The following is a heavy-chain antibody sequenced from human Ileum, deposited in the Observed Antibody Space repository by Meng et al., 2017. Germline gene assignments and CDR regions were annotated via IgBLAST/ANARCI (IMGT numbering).Heavy chain of an antibody. D-gene: IGHD1-26*01. V-gene: IGHV3-7*01. Sequence: GESLKISCAASGFTFSSEWMSWVRQAPGKGLEWVVNIKQAGMEEYYVESVKGRFTISRDNAKNSLFLQMDSLRVEATGVYYCARGSWDLQFPGPVSWGQGTLVTVSS. J-gene: IGHJ4*02. CDR3: ARGSWDLQFPGPVS. CDR1: GFTFSSEW. CDR2: IKQAGMEE.